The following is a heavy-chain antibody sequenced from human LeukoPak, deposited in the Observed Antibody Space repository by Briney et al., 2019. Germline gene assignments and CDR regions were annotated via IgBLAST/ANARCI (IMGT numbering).Heavy chain of an antibody. V-gene: IGHV1-8*02. J-gene: IGHJ1*01. CDR3: ARGRGEYNYGAEFQH. Sequence: VASVKVSCKASGYTFTSYGINWVRQATGQGLEWMGWMNPNSANTGYAQKFQGRVTMTRNTSISTAYMELSSLRSEDTAVYYCARGRGEYNYGAEFQHWGQGTLVTVSS. D-gene: IGHD5-18*01. CDR2: MNPNSANT. CDR1: GYTFTSYG.